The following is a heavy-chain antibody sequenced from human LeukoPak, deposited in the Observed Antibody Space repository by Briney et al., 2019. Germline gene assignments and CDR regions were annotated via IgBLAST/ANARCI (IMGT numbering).Heavy chain of an antibody. D-gene: IGHD3-10*01. J-gene: IGHJ5*02. V-gene: IGHV1-46*01. CDR3: ANTYALGNYYKGGFDP. CDR1: GYTFTSYY. Sequence: SVKVSCKASGYTFTSYYMHWVRQAPGQGLEWMGIINPSGGSTSYAQKFQGRVTMTRDMSTSTVYMELSRLRSDDTAVYYCANTYALGNYYKGGFDPWGQGTLVTVSS. CDR2: INPSGGST.